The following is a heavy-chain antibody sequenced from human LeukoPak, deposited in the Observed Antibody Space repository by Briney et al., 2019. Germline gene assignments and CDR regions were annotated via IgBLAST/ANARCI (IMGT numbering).Heavy chain of an antibody. CDR3: AKLNSRIAVGGEFDY. CDR1: GFTFSNYA. V-gene: IGHV3-23*01. CDR2: ISGTAGST. Sequence: GGSLRLSRAASGFTFSNYAMSWVRQAPGKGLEWVSAISGTAGSTYYADSVKGRFTISRDNSKNTLYLQMNSLRAEDTAVYFCAKLNSRIAVGGEFDYWGQGTLVSVSS. D-gene: IGHD6-19*01. J-gene: IGHJ4*02.